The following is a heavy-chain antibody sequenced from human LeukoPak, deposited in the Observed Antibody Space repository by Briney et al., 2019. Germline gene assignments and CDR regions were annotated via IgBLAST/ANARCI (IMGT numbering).Heavy chain of an antibody. D-gene: IGHD6-13*01. CDR3: AKDLYSSSWYSPRGFDY. Sequence: GGSLRLSCAASGFTFSSYWMHWVRQAPGKGLVWVSRINSDGSSTSYADSVKGRFTISRDNSKNTLYLQMNSLRAEDTAVYYCAKDLYSSSWYSPRGFDYWGQGTLVTVSS. V-gene: IGHV3-74*01. J-gene: IGHJ4*02. CDR2: INSDGSST. CDR1: GFTFSSYW.